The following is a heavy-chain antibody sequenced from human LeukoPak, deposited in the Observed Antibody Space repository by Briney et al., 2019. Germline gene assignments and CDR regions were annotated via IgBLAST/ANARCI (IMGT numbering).Heavy chain of an antibody. J-gene: IGHJ4*02. CDR2: IYSGGST. Sequence: PGGSLRLSCAASGFTLSSNYMSGVRQAPGKGLEWVSVIYSGGSTCYADSVKGRFTISRHNSKNTLYLQMNSLRAEDTAVYYCARPSWVGATTYFDYWGQGTLVTVSS. V-gene: IGHV3-53*04. CDR1: GFTLSSNY. D-gene: IGHD1-26*01. CDR3: ARPSWVGATTYFDY.